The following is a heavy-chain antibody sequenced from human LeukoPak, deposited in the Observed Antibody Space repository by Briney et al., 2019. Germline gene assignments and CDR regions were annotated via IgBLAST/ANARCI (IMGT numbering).Heavy chain of an antibody. CDR1: GFTFSSYA. Sequence: PGGSLRLSCAASGFTFSSYAMSWVRQAPGKGLEWVSAISGSGGSTYYADSVKGRFTISRDNSKNTLYLQMNSLRGEDTAVYYCARDYDHDILTGYADYWGQGTLVTVSS. D-gene: IGHD3-9*01. V-gene: IGHV3-23*01. CDR2: ISGSGGST. J-gene: IGHJ4*02. CDR3: ARDYDHDILTGYADY.